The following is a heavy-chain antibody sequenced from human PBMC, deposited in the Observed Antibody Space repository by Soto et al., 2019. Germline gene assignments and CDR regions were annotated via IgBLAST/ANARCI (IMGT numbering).Heavy chain of an antibody. Sequence: GASVKVSCKASGYTFTSYGISWVRQAPGQGLEWMGWISAYNGNTNYAQKLQGRVTMTTDTSTSTAYMELRSLRSDDTAVYYCARLYDSSGYYYGWFDPWGQGTLVTVSS. D-gene: IGHD3-22*01. J-gene: IGHJ5*02. CDR3: ARLYDSSGYYYGWFDP. V-gene: IGHV1-18*04. CDR1: GYTFTSYG. CDR2: ISAYNGNT.